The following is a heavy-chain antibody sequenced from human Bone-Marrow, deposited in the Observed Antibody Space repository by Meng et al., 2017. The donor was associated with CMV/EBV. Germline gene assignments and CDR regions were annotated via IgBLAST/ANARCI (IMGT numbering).Heavy chain of an antibody. V-gene: IGHV1-8*01. CDR3: YRGFSYGYGDY. CDR2: MDPKDGPA. CDR1: GYSFTTWA. J-gene: IGHJ4*02. Sequence: VSCKTSGYSFTTWAFNWVRQAPGHGLEWMGWMDPKDGPAFYVQKFRGRVTMSRVTSISTAYLELSSLRSEDTAIYYCYRGFSYGYGDYWGQGTLVTSPQ. D-gene: IGHD5-18*01.